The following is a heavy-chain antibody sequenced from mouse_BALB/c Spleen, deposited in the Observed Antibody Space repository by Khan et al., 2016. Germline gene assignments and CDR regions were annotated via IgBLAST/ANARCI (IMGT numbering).Heavy chain of an antibody. D-gene: IGHD2-4*01. V-gene: IGHV1S137*01. CDR1: GYTFTDYA. J-gene: IGHJ3*01. Sequence: QVQLQQPGPEVVRPGVSVKISCKGSGYTFTDYAIHWVKQSHAKSLEWIGVISTYNGHTNYNQKFKGKATMTVDKSSSTAFMELARLTSEDSAIYYCARCRDYDWFAYWGQGTLVTGSA. CDR3: ARCRDYDWFAY. CDR2: ISTYNGHT.